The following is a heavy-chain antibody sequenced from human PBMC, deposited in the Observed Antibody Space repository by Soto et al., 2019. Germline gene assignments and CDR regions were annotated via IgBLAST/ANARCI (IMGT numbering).Heavy chain of an antibody. CDR2: ISGSGGST. J-gene: IGHJ5*02. Sequence: GGSLRLSCAASGCTFSSYAMSWVRQAPGKGLEWVSAISGSGGSTYYADSVKGRFTISRDNSKNTLYLQMNSLRAEDTAVYYCAKEEVLRYFDWSPSGWFDPWGQGTLVTVSS. D-gene: IGHD3-9*01. CDR3: AKEEVLRYFDWSPSGWFDP. CDR1: GCTFSSYA. V-gene: IGHV3-23*01.